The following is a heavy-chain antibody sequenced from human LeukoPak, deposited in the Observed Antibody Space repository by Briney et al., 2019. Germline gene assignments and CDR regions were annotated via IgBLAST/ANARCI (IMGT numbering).Heavy chain of an antibody. J-gene: IGHJ4*02. D-gene: IGHD3-22*01. CDR3: ARGEYYYDSSGYYFDY. CDR2: IYYSGST. V-gene: IGHV4-31*03. Sequence: SQTLSLTCTVSGGSISSGGYYWSWIRQHPGKGLEWIGYIYYSGSTYYNPSLKSRVTISVGTSKNQFSLKLSSVTAADTAVYYCARGEYYYDSSGYYFDYWGQGTLVTVSS. CDR1: GGSISSGGYY.